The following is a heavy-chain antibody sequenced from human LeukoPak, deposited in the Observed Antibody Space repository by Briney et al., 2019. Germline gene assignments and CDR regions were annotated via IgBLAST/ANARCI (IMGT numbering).Heavy chain of an antibody. CDR1: GYTFTGYY. V-gene: IGHV1-2*02. CDR2: INPNSGGT. CDR3: ARRSSYCSGGSCYCFDY. J-gene: IGHJ4*02. Sequence: ASVRVSCKASGYTFTGYYMHWVRQAPGQGLEWMGCINPNSGGTNYAQKLQGRVTMTTDTSTSTAYMELRSLRSDDTAVYYCARRSSYCSGGSCYCFDYWGQGTLVTVSS. D-gene: IGHD2-15*01.